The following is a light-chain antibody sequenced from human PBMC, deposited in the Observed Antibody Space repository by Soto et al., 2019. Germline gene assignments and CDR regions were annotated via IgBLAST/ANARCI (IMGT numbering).Light chain of an antibody. CDR2: ANS. V-gene: IGLV1-40*01. Sequence: SALTQPPSVSGAPGQRVTISCTGSSSNIGAGYDVHWYQQLPGTAPKLLIYANSNRPSGVPGRFSGSKSGTSASLAITGLQAEDEADYYCQSYDSSLSGYVFGTGNKVTVL. CDR3: QSYDSSLSGYV. CDR1: SSNIGAGYD. J-gene: IGLJ1*01.